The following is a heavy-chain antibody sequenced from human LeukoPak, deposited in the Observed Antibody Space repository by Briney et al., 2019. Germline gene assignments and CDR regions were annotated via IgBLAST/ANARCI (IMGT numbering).Heavy chain of an antibody. CDR2: INNAGVNT. V-gene: IGHV3-23*01. Sequence: GGSLRLSCAASGFTFRDYGMSWVRQAPGKGLEWVSSINNAGVNTHYADSVKGRFTISRDNSKNTLYLQINSLRAEDTAVYYCAKDDDWGRYKHWGQGTLVTVSS. J-gene: IGHJ1*01. CDR1: GFTFRDYG. D-gene: IGHD3-16*01. CDR3: AKDDDWGRYKH.